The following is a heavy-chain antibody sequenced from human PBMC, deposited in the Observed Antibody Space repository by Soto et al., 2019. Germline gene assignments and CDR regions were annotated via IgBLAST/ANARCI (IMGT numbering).Heavy chain of an antibody. D-gene: IGHD6-19*01. Sequence: ASVKVSCKASGYTFSSYYIHWVRQAPGQGLEWMGIINSSGGTTSYAQKFQGRVTVTRDTSTSTVYMELSRLTSEDAAVYYCARVRAVAGLAYWGQGTLVTVSS. CDR3: ARVRAVAGLAY. CDR2: INSSGGTT. V-gene: IGHV1-46*01. CDR1: GYTFSSYY. J-gene: IGHJ4*02.